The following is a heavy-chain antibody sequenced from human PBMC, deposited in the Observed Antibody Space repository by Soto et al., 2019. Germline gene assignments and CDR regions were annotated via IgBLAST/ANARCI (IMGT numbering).Heavy chain of an antibody. CDR3: ASPAGYSSSWYQFDY. V-gene: IGHV4-31*03. CDR2: IYYSGST. J-gene: IGHJ4*02. D-gene: IGHD6-13*01. CDR1: GGSISSGGYY. Sequence: QVQLQESGPGLVKLSQTLSLTCTVSGGSISSGGYYWSWIRQHPGKGLEWIGYIYYSGSTYYNPSLKSRVTISVDTSKNQFSLKLSSVTAADTAVYYCASPAGYSSSWYQFDYWGQGTLVTVSS.